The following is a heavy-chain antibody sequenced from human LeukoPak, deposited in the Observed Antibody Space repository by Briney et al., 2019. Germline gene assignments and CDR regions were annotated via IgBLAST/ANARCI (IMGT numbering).Heavy chain of an antibody. Sequence: GSSVKVSCKASGGTFSSYAISWVRQAPGRGLEWMGRIIPIFGTANYAQKVQGRVTITTDESTSTAYMELSSLRSEDTAVYYCARGYDYYDSSGYPYWGQGTLVTVSS. CDR1: GGTFSSYA. J-gene: IGHJ4*02. D-gene: IGHD3-22*01. CDR2: IIPIFGTA. CDR3: ARGYDYYDSSGYPY. V-gene: IGHV1-69*05.